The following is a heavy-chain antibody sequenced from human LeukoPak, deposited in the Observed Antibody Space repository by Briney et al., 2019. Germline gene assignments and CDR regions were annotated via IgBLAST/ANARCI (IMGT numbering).Heavy chain of an antibody. CDR3: GKEGGA. CDR1: GFTFSSFT. CDR2: IGGRGGST. Sequence: QAGGSLRLSCAASGFTFSSFTMTWVRQAPGKGLEWVSAIGGRGGSTYYADSLEGRFTIARDNSKDMVYLQMNSLKVEDTATYYCGKEGGAWGQGTKVTVSS. J-gene: IGHJ5*02. D-gene: IGHD3-16*01. V-gene: IGHV3-23*01.